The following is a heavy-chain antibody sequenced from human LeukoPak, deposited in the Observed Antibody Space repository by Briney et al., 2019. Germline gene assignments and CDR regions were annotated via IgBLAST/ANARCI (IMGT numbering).Heavy chain of an antibody. CDR3: ARAPSPRYGSGSYYPYYYGMDV. CDR2: ISSSSSTI. J-gene: IGHJ6*02. D-gene: IGHD3-10*01. Sequence: GGSLRLSCAASGFTFSSYSMNWVRQAPGKGLEWVSYISSSSSTIYYADSVKGRFTISRDNAKNSLYLQMNSLRDEDTAVYYCARAPSPRYGSGSYYPYYYGMDVWGQGTTVTVSS. V-gene: IGHV3-48*02. CDR1: GFTFSSYS.